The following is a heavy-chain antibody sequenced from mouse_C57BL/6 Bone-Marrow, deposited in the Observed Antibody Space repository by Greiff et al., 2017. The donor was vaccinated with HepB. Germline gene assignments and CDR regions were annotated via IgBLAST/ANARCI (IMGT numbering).Heavy chain of an antibody. J-gene: IGHJ1*03. Sequence: QVQLQQPGAELVKPGASVKMSCKASGYTFTSYWITWVKQRPGQGLEWIGDIYPGSGSTNYNEKFKSKATPTVDTSSSTAYMQLSSLTSEDSAVYYCARGSTFIYDGSLDVWGTGTMVTVSS. CDR3: ARGSTFIYDGSLDV. CDR2: IYPGSGST. D-gene: IGHD2-3*01. CDR1: GYTFTSYW. V-gene: IGHV1-55*01.